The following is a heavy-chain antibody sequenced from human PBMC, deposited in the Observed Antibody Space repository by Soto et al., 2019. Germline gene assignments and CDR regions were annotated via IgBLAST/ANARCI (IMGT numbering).Heavy chain of an antibody. Sequence: QLQLQESGPGLVKPSETLSLTCTVSGGSISSRGYYWGWIRQPPGKGLEWIGTIYYSGSTYYNPSLKSRVTIPVDTSTTQLSLKLSSVTAADTAVYYCATSNWFDPWGQGTLVTVSS. V-gene: IGHV4-39*01. J-gene: IGHJ5*02. CDR2: IYYSGST. CDR3: ATSNWFDP. CDR1: GGSISSRGYY.